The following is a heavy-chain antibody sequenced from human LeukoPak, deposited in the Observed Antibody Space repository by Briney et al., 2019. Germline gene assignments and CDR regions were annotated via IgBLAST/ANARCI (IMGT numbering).Heavy chain of an antibody. J-gene: IGHJ6*03. CDR1: GFTFSDYY. CDR3: ARVDYGGNSGYYYYYYMDV. Sequence: GGSLRLSCAASGFTFSDYYMSWIRQAPGKGLEWVSYISNSGSTIYYADSVKGRFTISRDNAKNSLYLQMNSLRAEDTAVCYCARVDYGGNSGYYYYYYMDVWGKGTTVTVSS. CDR2: ISNSGSTI. D-gene: IGHD4-23*01. V-gene: IGHV3-11*04.